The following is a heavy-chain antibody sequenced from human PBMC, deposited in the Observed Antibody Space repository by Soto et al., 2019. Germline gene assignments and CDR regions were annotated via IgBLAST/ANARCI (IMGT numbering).Heavy chain of an antibody. D-gene: IGHD5-18*01. CDR1: GFTLTDFH. Sequence: QVQLVESGGGLVKPGGSLRLSCAASGFTLTDFHMSWIRQAPGKGLEWVAYISSSSGYTNYADSVRGRFTISRDNAKNSLDLQMDSLRAEDTALYYCATANPVDTALTYDTPFLDWGQGTLVTVSS. CDR3: ATANPVDTALTYDTPFLD. J-gene: IGHJ4*02. V-gene: IGHV3-11*05. CDR2: ISSSSGYT.